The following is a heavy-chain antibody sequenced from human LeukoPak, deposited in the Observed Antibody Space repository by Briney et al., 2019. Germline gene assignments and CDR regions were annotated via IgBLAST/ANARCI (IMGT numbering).Heavy chain of an antibody. V-gene: IGHV3-74*01. D-gene: IGHD5-12*01. J-gene: IGHJ4*02. Sequence: GGPLSLSCAAFGFTSNYCSNWARQLPGRGRGGFSRISGDGSTTFYADSVKGRFTISRDNSKNTLYLQMNSLRAEDTAVYYCTRGYSGYGNFDCWGQGTLVTVSS. CDR3: TRGYSGYGNFDC. CDR1: GFTSNYC. CDR2: ISGDGSTT.